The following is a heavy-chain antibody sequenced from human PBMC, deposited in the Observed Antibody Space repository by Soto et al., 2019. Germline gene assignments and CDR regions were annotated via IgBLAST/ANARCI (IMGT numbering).Heavy chain of an antibody. Sequence: SETLSLTCTVSGGSISSYYWSWIRQPPGKGLEWLGDISHSGSTNYNPSLKSRVSISVDTSKNQFSLNLSSVTAADTAVYYCARGPRSYFDNSGYYYQGFDVWGRGTMVTVS. J-gene: IGHJ3*01. D-gene: IGHD3-22*01. CDR2: ISHSGST. CDR3: ARGPRSYFDNSGYYYQGFDV. V-gene: IGHV4-34*01. CDR1: GGSISSYY.